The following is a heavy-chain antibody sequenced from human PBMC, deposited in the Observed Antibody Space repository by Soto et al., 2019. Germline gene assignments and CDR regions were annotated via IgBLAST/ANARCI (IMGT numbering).Heavy chain of an antibody. V-gene: IGHV3-15*01. Sequence: PGGSLRLSCEASGVTFSIAWMSWVRQAPGKGLEWVGRIRNKNDGGTADYAAPVKGRFTISRDDSKNTLYLQMNSLKTEDTAVYYCTAMNDRDAFEIWGQGTMVTVSS. D-gene: IGHD1-1*01. CDR1: GVTFSIAW. CDR3: TAMNDRDAFEI. CDR2: IRNKNDGGTA. J-gene: IGHJ3*02.